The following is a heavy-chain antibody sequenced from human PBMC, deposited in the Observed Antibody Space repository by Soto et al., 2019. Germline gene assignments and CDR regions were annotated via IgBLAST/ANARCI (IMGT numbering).Heavy chain of an antibody. CDR3: ARERSYYDSSGPEDY. Sequence: GESLRLSCAASGFTFSDYYMSWIRQAPGKGLEWVSYISSSSSYTNYADSVKGRFTISRDNAKNSLYLQMNSLRAEDTAVYYCARERSYYDSSGPEDYWGQGTLVTVSS. D-gene: IGHD3-22*01. V-gene: IGHV3-11*06. J-gene: IGHJ4*02. CDR2: ISSSSSYT. CDR1: GFTFSDYY.